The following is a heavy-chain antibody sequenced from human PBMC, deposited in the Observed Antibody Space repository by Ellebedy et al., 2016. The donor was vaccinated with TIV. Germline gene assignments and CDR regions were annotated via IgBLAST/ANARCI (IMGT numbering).Heavy chain of an antibody. D-gene: IGHD3-3*01. V-gene: IGHV4-59*01. Sequence: SETLSLTXTVSGGSISSYYWSWIRQPPGKGLEWIGYIYYSGSTNYNPSLKSRVTISVDTSKNQFSLKLSSVTAADTAVYYCARGLVVWSGYSYGMDVWGQGTTVTVSS. CDR2: IYYSGST. CDR3: ARGLVVWSGYSYGMDV. CDR1: GGSISSYY. J-gene: IGHJ6*02.